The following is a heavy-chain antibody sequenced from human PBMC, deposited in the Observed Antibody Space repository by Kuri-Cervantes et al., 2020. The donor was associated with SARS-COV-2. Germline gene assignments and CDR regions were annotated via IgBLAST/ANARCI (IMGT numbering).Heavy chain of an antibody. J-gene: IGHJ3*02. D-gene: IGHD2-2*01. CDR3: ARQDLLDCSSTSCSFDAFDI. CDR2: IYHSGST. CDR1: GYSISSGYY. V-gene: IGHV4-38-2*01. Sequence: SQTLSLTCAVSGYSISSGYYWGWIRQPPGKGLEWIGGIYHSGSTYYNPSLKSRVTISVDTSKNQFSLKLSSVTAADTAVYYCARQDLLDCSSTSCSFDAFDIWGQGTMVTVSS.